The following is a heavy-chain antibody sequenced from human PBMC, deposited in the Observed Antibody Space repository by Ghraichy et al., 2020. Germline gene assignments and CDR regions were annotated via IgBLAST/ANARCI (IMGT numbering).Heavy chain of an antibody. D-gene: IGHD3-16*02. V-gene: IGHV4-39*07. CDR1: GGSISSSSYY. J-gene: IGHJ4*02. CDR3: ARDRALMITFGGVIVPYFDY. CDR2: IYYSGST. Sequence: SETLSLTCTVSGGSISSSSYYWGWIRQPPGKGLEWIGSIYYSGSTYYNPSLKSRVTISVDTSKNQFSLKLSSVTAADTAVYYCARDRALMITFGGVIVPYFDYWGQGTLVNVSS.